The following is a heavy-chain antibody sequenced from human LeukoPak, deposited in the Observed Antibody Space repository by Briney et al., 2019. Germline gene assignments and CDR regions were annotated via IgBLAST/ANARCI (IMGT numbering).Heavy chain of an antibody. V-gene: IGHV4-34*01. CDR2: INHSGST. J-gene: IGHJ4*02. CDR1: GGSFSGYY. Sequence: SETLSLTCAVYGGSFSGYYWSWIRQPPGKGLEWIGEINHSGSTNYNPSLKSRVTISVDRSKNQFSLKLSSVTAADPAVYYCASGDSSGYFDYWGQGTGVTVSS. CDR3: ASGDSSGYFDY. D-gene: IGHD3-22*01.